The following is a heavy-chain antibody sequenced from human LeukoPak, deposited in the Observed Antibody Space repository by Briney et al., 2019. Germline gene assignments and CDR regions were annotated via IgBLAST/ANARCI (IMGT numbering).Heavy chain of an antibody. CDR1: GFTFSSYW. CDR3: ARDARSYGSGSYGSPPGMDV. D-gene: IGHD3-10*01. J-gene: IGHJ6*02. CDR2: IKQDGSEK. V-gene: IGHV3-7*03. Sequence: GGSLRLSCAASGFTFSSYWMSWVRQAPGKGLEWVANIKQDGSEKYYVDSVKGRFTISRDNAKNSLYLQMNSLRAEDTAVYYCARDARSYGSGSYGSPPGMDVWGQGTTVTVSS.